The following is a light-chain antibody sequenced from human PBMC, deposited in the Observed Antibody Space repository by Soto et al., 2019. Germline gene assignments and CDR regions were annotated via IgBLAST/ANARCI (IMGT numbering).Light chain of an antibody. CDR2: GAS. J-gene: IGKJ5*01. Sequence: EIVLTQSPGTLSLSPGERATLSCRASQSVSNNYLAWYQQKPGQAPRLLIYGASNRATGIPDRFSGSGSGTDFTLTISSLQPEDVATYYCQKYNSAPLTFGQGTRLEIK. CDR3: QKYNSAPLT. CDR1: QSVSNNY. V-gene: IGKV3-20*01.